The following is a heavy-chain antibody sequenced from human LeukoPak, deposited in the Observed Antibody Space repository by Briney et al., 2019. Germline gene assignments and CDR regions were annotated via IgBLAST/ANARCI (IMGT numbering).Heavy chain of an antibody. CDR1: GFTFSNYA. J-gene: IGHJ5*02. CDR2: ISGSGGNT. V-gene: IGHV3-23*01. Sequence: GGSLRLSCAASGFTFSNYAMSWVRQAPGKGLEWVSCISGSGGNTYYADSVKGRFTISRDNSKNTLYLQMNSLRAEDTAFYYCGKDSYVGVNWFDPRGQGTLVTVSS. D-gene: IGHD1-26*01. CDR3: GKDSYVGVNWFDP.